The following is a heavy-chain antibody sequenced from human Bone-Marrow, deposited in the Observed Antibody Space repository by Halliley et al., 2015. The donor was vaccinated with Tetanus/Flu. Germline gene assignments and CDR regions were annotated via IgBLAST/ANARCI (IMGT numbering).Heavy chain of an antibody. V-gene: IGHV3-53*01. Sequence: SLRLSCAASGLTVSSNYMSWVRQPPGKGLEWVSVIYSGGKTYYADSVKGRFSISRDNSKNTVYLQMNRLRAEDTAVYYCAKDRDIIVAVGHGMDVWGQGTTVTVSS. J-gene: IGHJ6*02. CDR3: AKDRDIIVAVGHGMDV. CDR2: IYSGGKT. D-gene: IGHD2-21*01. CDR1: GLTVSSNY.